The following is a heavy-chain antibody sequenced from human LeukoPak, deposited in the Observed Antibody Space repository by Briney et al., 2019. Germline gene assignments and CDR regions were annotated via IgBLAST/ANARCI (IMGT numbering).Heavy chain of an antibody. J-gene: IGHJ4*02. CDR2: INPNSGGT. Sequence: ASVKVSCKASGYTFTGYYMHWVRQAPGQGLEWMGWINPNSGGTNYAQKFQGRVTMTRDTSISTAYMELSRLRSDDTAVYYCAGVYSSGWYFDYWGQGTLVTASS. CDR1: GYTFTGYY. CDR3: AGVYSSGWYFDY. D-gene: IGHD6-19*01. V-gene: IGHV1-2*02.